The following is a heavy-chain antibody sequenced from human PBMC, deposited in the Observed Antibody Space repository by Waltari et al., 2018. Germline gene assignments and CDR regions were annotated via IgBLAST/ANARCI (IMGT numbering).Heavy chain of an antibody. D-gene: IGHD6-13*01. V-gene: IGHV1-69-2*01. CDR3: ATESGIAAAGIPKDAFDI. CDR2: VDPEDGET. J-gene: IGHJ3*02. CDR1: GYTFTDYY. Sequence: EVQLVQSGAEVKKPGATVKISCKVSGYTFTDYYMHWVQQAPGKGLEWMGLVDPEDGETIDAGKFQGRVTITADTSTDTAYMELSSLRSEDTAVYYCATESGIAAAGIPKDAFDIWGQGTMVTVSS.